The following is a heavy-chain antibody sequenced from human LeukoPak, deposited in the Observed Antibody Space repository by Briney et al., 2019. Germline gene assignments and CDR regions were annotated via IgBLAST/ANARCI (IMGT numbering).Heavy chain of an antibody. CDR1: RFTFSHYW. CDR3: ARDRVAAPGWFDT. CDR2: IKQDGSEK. J-gene: IGHJ5*02. V-gene: IGHV3-7*03. Sequence: GGSLRLSCVVSRFTFSHYWMSWVRQAPGKGLEWVANIKQDGSEKYYVGSGRGRFTISRDNANNSLYLQMNSLRGEDTGVYYCARDRVAAPGWFDTWGQGTLVTVSS. D-gene: IGHD3-10*01.